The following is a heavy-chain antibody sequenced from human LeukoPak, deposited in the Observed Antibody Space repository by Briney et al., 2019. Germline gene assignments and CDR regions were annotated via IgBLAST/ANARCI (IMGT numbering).Heavy chain of an antibody. Sequence: GGSLRLSCAASGFTFDDYAMHWVRQAPGKGLEWVSGISWNSGSIGYAGSVKGRFTISRDNAKNPLYLQMNSLRAEDTALYYCAKDSDSGWYGAFDIWGQGTMVTVSS. CDR2: ISWNSGSI. CDR3: AKDSDSGWYGAFDI. CDR1: GFTFDDYA. V-gene: IGHV3-9*01. J-gene: IGHJ3*02. D-gene: IGHD6-19*01.